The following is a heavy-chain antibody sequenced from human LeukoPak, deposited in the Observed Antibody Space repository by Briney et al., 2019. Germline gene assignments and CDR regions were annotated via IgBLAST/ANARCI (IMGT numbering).Heavy chain of an antibody. CDR3: ARGTLAARLDY. J-gene: IGHJ4*02. Sequence: ASVKVSCKASGYTFTGYFIHWVRQAPGQGLEWMGWINPNSGDTNYAQNFQGRVTMTRDTSISTAYMELSRLRSDDTAVYYCARGTLAARLDYWGQGTLVTVSS. D-gene: IGHD6-6*01. CDR2: INPNSGDT. V-gene: IGHV1-2*02. CDR1: GYTFTGYF.